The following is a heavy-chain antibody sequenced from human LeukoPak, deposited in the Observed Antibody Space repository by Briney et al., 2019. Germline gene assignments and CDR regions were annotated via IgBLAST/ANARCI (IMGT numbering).Heavy chain of an antibody. Sequence: GGSLRLSCSASGFTFSLYAMHWVRLAPGRGLEYVSAITSNGGSTYYADSVKGRFTISRDNSKNTLYLHMSTLRPEDTAVYYCAYSSGYYHWGQGTLVTVSS. D-gene: IGHD3-22*01. CDR1: GFTFSLYA. V-gene: IGHV3-64D*06. CDR2: ITSNGGST. CDR3: AYSSGYYH. J-gene: IGHJ1*01.